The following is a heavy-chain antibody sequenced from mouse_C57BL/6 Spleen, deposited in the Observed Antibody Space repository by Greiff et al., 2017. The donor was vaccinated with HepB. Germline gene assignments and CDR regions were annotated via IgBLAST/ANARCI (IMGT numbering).Heavy chain of an antibody. Sequence: EVKVEESGGGLVQPGGSMKLSCVASGFTFSNYWMNWVRQSPEKGLEWVAQIRLKSDNYATHYAESVKGRFTISRDDSKSSVYLKMNNLRSEDTGMYYCTKITTVVATDAMDYWGQGTSVTVSS. CDR3: TKITTVVATDAMDY. D-gene: IGHD1-1*01. CDR2: IRLKSDNYAT. V-gene: IGHV6-3*01. CDR1: GFTFSNYW. J-gene: IGHJ4*01.